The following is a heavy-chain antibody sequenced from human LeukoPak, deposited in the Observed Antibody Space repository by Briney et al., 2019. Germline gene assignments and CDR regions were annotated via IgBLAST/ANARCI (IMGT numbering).Heavy chain of an antibody. D-gene: IGHD4/OR15-4a*01. J-gene: IGHJ5*02. CDR3: ARRDYAAWFDP. V-gene: IGHV4-39*02. CDR1: GDSITSGGFY. CDR2: VYYSGST. Sequence: AETLSLTCNVSGDSITSGGFYWAWIRQSPGKGLEWIGNVYYSGSTEYNASLRGRASISMDMTKNHFSLTLNSVSVTDTAIYYCARRDYAAWFDPWGQGTLVTVSS.